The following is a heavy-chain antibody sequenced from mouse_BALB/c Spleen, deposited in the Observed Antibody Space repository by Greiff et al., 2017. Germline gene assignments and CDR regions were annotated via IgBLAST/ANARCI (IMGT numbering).Heavy chain of an antibody. V-gene: IGHV5-17*02. D-gene: IGHD4-1*01. Sequence: EVKVVESGGGLVQPGGSRKLSCAASGFTFSSFGMHWVRQAPEKGLEWVAYISSGSSTIYYADTVKGRFTISRDNPKNTLFLQMTSLRSEDTAMYYCASELGRGAMDYWGQGTSVTVSS. CDR2: ISSGSSTI. CDR3: ASELGRGAMDY. J-gene: IGHJ4*01. CDR1: GFTFSSFG.